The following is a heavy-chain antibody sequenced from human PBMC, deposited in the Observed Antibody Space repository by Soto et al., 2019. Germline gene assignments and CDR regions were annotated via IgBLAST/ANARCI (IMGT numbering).Heavy chain of an antibody. CDR2: ISPIDSDT. J-gene: IGHJ5*01. D-gene: IGHD3-9*01. CDR3: ARQSYYDVLTGYLNWFDS. CDR1: GFRFTSYW. Sequence: PGESLKISCKGSGFRFTSYWIGGVRQMPGKGLEWMGIISPIDSDTRYSPSFEGQVTISADSSINTAYLQWSSLKASDTGIYYCARQSYYDVLTGYLNWFDSWGRGTQVTVSS. V-gene: IGHV5-51*01.